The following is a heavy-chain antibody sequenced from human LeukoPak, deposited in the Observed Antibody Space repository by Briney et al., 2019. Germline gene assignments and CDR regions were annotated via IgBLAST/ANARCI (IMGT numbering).Heavy chain of an antibody. CDR1: GGSISSSTYY. Sequence: PSETLSLTCTVSGGSISSSTYYWGWIRQPPGEGRVGIRCFYYSGSTYYNPSPKRRVTISADTSKTQFSLKLSSMTAAATALYFCARPTFSAYYSGPFDIWGQGTLVTVSS. J-gene: IGHJ3*02. D-gene: IGHD3-22*01. CDR2: FYYSGST. V-gene: IGHV4-39*01. CDR3: ARPTFSAYYSGPFDI.